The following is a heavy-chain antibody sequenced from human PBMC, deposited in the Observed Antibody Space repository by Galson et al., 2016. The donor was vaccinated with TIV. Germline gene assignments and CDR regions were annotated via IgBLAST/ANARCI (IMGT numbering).Heavy chain of an antibody. CDR3: ASTAGAGIAARVLFDY. J-gene: IGHJ4*02. Sequence: SETLSLTCSVSGGSIISSYYWGWIRQTPGKGLEWIATIYYTGSTYYNPSLKTPVSISVDTSRNQFSLNLSSVTAADTAVYFCASTAGAGIAARVLFDYWGQGTLVTVSS. CDR2: IYYTGST. V-gene: IGHV4-39*07. CDR1: GGSIISSYY. D-gene: IGHD6-6*01.